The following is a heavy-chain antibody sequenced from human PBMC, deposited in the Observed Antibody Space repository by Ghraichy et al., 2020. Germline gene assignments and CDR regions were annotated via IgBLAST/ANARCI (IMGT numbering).Heavy chain of an antibody. J-gene: IGHJ3*02. CDR1: GFTFSSFW. CDR2: IKHDGSEK. Sequence: GESLNISCAASGFTFSSFWMTWVRQAPGKGLEWVANIKHDGSEKNYVDSVKGRFSISRDNAKKSVFLQMNSLRDEDTAVYFCARVKVTIFGVLRYDASDIWGQGTMVTVSS. V-gene: IGHV3-7*01. CDR3: ARVKVTIFGVLRYDASDI. D-gene: IGHD3-3*01.